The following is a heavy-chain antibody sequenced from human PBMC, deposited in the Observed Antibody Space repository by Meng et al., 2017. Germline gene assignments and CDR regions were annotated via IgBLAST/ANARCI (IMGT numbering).Heavy chain of an antibody. CDR3: ARSDYYDSSGYYYCVDY. CDR1: GGSFSGYY. CDR2: INHSGST. D-gene: IGHD3-22*01. V-gene: IGHV4-34*01. Sequence: SETLSLTCAVYGGSFSGYYWSWIRQPPGKGLEWIGEINHSGSTNYNPSLKSRVTISVDTSKNQFSLKLSSVTAADTAVYYCARSDYYDSSGYYYCVDYWGQGTLVTVSS. J-gene: IGHJ4*02.